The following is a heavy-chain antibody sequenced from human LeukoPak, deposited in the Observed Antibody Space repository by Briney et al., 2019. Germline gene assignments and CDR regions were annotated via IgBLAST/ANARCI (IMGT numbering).Heavy chain of an antibody. J-gene: IGHJ4*02. CDR1: GFTFDDYA. CDR3: AKAVGSGSYLYYFDY. Sequence: GGSLRLSCAASGFTFDDYAMHWVRQAPGKGLEWVSGISWNSGSIGYADSVKGRFTISRDNAKNSLYLQMSSLRAEDTALYYCAKAVGSGSYLYYFDYWGQGTLVTVSS. V-gene: IGHV3-9*01. CDR2: ISWNSGSI. D-gene: IGHD1-26*01.